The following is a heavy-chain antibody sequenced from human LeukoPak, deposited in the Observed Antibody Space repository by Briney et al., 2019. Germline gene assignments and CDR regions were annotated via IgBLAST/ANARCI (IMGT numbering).Heavy chain of an antibody. V-gene: IGHV1-46*01. D-gene: IGHD6-13*01. J-gene: IGHJ5*02. CDR1: GYRFTSYY. Sequence: ASVKVSCKASGYRFTSYYMHWVRQAPGQGLECMGIINASGGSTTYAQKFQGRVTMTRDTSTSTVYMELSSLRSEDTAVYYCARDLIAAAGTTWSDPWGQGTLVTVSS. CDR2: INASGGST. CDR3: ARDLIAAAGTTWSDP.